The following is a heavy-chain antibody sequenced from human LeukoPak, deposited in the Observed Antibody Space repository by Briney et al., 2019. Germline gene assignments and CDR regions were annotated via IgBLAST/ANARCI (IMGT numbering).Heavy chain of an antibody. D-gene: IGHD4-11*01. CDR1: AGTFSSYA. CDR2: IIPILGMA. V-gene: IGHV1-69*04. J-gene: IGHJ6*02. CDR3: ARDVNTVTTYPTYYYYGMDV. Sequence: SVKVSCKASAGTFSSYAISWGRQDPGQGLEWMGRIIPILGMANYAQKFQGRVTITADKSTSTAYMELSSLRSEETAVYYCARDVNTVTTYPTYYYYGMDVWGQGTTVTVSS.